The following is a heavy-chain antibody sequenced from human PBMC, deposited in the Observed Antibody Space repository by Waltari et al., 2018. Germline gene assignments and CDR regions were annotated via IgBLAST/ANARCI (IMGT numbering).Heavy chain of an antibody. CDR3: ASLAVGGPGFDY. CDR2: SYYSGST. V-gene: IGHV4-59*11. J-gene: IGHJ4*02. D-gene: IGHD2-15*01. CDR1: GGSISSHY. Sequence: QVQLQESGPGLVKPSETLSLTCTVSGGSISSHYWSWIRQPPGKGLEWIGYSYYSGSTNYNPALKSRVTISVDTSKNQFSLKLSSVTAADTAVYYCASLAVGGPGFDYWGQGTLVTVSS.